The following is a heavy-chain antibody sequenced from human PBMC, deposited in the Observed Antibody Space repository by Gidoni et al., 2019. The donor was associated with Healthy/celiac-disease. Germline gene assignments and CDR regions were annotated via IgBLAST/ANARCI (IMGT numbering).Heavy chain of an antibody. Sequence: QVQLVQSGAEVQKPGASVTVSCKASGYTFTGYYMHWVRQAPGQGLEWMGWINPNSGGTNYAQKFQGRVTMTRDTSISTAYMELSRLRSDDTAVYYCAREWGDITISGKGDYMDVWGKGTTVTVSS. CDR1: GYTFTGYY. CDR2: INPNSGGT. CDR3: AREWGDITISGKGDYMDV. V-gene: IGHV1-2*02. J-gene: IGHJ6*03. D-gene: IGHD3-3*01.